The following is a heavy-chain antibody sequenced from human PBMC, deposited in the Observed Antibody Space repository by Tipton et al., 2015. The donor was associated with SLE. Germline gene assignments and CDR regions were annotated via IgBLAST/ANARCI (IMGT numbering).Heavy chain of an antibody. CDR3: ARAPAYNNYVSWFDP. CDR1: GGSISSGGYY. D-gene: IGHD4-11*01. J-gene: IGHJ5*02. CDR2: IYYSGST. V-gene: IGHV4-31*03. Sequence: TLSLTCTVSGGSISSGGYYWSWIRQHPGKGLEWIGYIYYSGSTYYNPSLKSRVTISVDTSKNQFSLKLSSVTAADTAAYYCARAPAYNNYVSWFDPWGQGTLVTVSS.